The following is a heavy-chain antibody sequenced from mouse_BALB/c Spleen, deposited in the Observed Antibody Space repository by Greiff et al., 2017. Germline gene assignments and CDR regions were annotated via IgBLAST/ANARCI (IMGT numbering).Heavy chain of an antibody. D-gene: IGHD2-14*01. V-gene: IGHV2-6-7*01. CDR3: ARAYYRYPGYAMDY. J-gene: IGHJ4*01. CDR1: GFSLTGYG. CDR2: IWGDGST. Sequence: VMLVESGPGLVAPSQSLSITCTVSGFSLTGYGVNWVRQPPGKGLEWLGMIWGDGSTDYNSALKSRLSISKDNSKSQVFLKMNSLQTDDTARYYCARAYYRYPGYAMDYWGQGTSVTVSS.